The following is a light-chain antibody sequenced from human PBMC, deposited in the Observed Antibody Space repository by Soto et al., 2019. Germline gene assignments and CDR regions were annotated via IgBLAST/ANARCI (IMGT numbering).Light chain of an antibody. J-gene: IGLJ1*01. CDR2: EVS. V-gene: IGLV2-23*02. CDR1: NNDVGSYNL. Sequence: QSVLTQPASGSGSPGQSITISRTGNNNDVGSYNLVSWYQQHPGKAPKLMIYEVSKRPSGVSNRFSGSKSGNTASLTISGLQAEDEADYYCCSYAGSFYVFGTGTKVTVL. CDR3: CSYAGSFYV.